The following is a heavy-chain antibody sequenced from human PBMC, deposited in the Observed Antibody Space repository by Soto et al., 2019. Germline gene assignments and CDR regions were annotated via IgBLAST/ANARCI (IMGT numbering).Heavy chain of an antibody. D-gene: IGHD1-26*01. CDR2: ITYDGSNQ. V-gene: IGHV3-30-3*01. CDR1: GFIFSSYT. CDR3: ARAPSGSYPEFDY. J-gene: IGHJ4*02. Sequence: QVQLVESGGGVVQPGRSMRLSCAASGFIFSSYTMHLVRQAQGKGLEWVGVITYDGSNQYYADSVKGRFTISRDNSRNMLVLQMNSLRPDDTAVYYCARAPSGSYPEFDYWGQGTLVTVSS.